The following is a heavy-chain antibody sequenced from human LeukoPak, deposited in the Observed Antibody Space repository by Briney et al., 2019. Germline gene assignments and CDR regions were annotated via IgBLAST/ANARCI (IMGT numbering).Heavy chain of an antibody. J-gene: IGHJ6*03. Sequence: PSETLSLTCTVSGGSISSYYWSWIRQPPGKGLEWIGYIYYNGSTNYNPSLKSRVNISVDTYKNQFSLKLSSVTAADTAVYYCASVRRGFGESSKYYAYYYMGVWGKGTTVTISS. D-gene: IGHD3-10*01. CDR2: IYYNGST. CDR1: GGSISSYY. CDR3: ASVRRGFGESSKYYAYYYMGV. V-gene: IGHV4-59*01.